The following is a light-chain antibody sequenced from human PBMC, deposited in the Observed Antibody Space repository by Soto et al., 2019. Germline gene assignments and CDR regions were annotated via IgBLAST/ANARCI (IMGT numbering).Light chain of an antibody. CDR2: GAA. J-gene: IGKJ1*01. V-gene: IGKV3-20*01. CDR3: QQYGSSPWT. CDR1: QTIRSNY. Sequence: ETVLTQSPGTLSLSPGERATLSCRASQTIRSNYLAWYRQTPGQAHRLLIYGAANRATGIADRFSGSGAGTDFNLIISRLEPEDFALYYCQQYGSSPWTFDQGNKVEIK.